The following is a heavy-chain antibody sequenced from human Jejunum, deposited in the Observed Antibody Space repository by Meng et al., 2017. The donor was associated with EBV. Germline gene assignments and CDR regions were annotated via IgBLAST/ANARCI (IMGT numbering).Heavy chain of an antibody. CDR3: AKLLKY. V-gene: IGHV3-23*01. CDR2: VSGSGGNT. CDR1: GFTLSSYS. J-gene: IGHJ4*02. Sequence: VQLLESGGGLVQPGGPLRLSCASSGFTLSSYSMSWVRQAPGKGLEWVSTVSGSGGNTYYADSVKGRFTISRDISKNTLYLQMNSLTAEDTAIYYCAKLLKYWGQGTLVTVSS.